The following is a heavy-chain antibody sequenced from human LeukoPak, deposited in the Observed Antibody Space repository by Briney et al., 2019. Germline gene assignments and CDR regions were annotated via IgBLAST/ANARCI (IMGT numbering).Heavy chain of an antibody. D-gene: IGHD3-22*01. V-gene: IGHV2-70*04. CDR3: ARIVVDSSGYYSDY. CDR1: GFSLSTSGMR. J-gene: IGHJ4*02. CDR2: IDWDGDK. Sequence: SGPTLVIPTQTLTLTCTVSGFSLSTSGMRVSWIRQPPGKALEWLARIDWDGDKFYSTSLKTRLTISKDTSKNQVVLTMTNMDPVDTATYYCARIVVDSSGYYSDYWGQGTLVTVSS.